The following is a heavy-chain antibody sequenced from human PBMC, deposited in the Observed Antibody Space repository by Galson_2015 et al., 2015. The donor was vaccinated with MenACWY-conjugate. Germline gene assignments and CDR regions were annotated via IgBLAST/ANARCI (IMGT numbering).Heavy chain of an antibody. D-gene: IGHD1-26*01. Sequence: ETLSLPCTASGGSSSRYYWRWIRPPPGRGLEWIGYIYYSGSTNYSPSFKSRITISVDMSKNQFSLRLSSLTAADTAVDYCARGAIDDFDDWGQGILVTVSS. CDR1: GGSSSRYY. CDR2: IYYSGST. V-gene: IGHV4-59*01. J-gene: IGHJ4*02. CDR3: ARGAIDDFDD.